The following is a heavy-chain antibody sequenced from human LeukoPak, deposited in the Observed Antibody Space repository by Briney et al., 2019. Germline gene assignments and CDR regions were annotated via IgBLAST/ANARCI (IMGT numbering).Heavy chain of an antibody. CDR3: ARDVNPRLVNYYDGSGYYFDGFDI. CDR2: IKGDGSQK. J-gene: IGHJ3*02. V-gene: IGHV3-7*01. D-gene: IGHD3-22*01. Sequence: GALRLSCAASGFTFSSYSMNWVRQAPGKGLEWVANIKGDGSQKHYVDSVEGRFTISRDNAENSLYLQMNSLRAEDTAVYYCARDVNPRLVNYYDGSGYYFDGFDIWGQGTLVTVSS. CDR1: GFTFSSYS.